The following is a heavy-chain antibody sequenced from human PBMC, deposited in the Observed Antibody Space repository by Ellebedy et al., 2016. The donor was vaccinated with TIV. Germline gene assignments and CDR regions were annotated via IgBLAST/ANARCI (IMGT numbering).Heavy chain of an antibody. Sequence: GGSLRLSCAASGFSFRSYWMSWVRQAPGKGLEWVANINQGGSEKYYVDSVQGRLTISRDNAKNSLYLQMNSLRAEDTAVYFCARDGSYGDYRSPTHALEIWGQGTMVTVSS. D-gene: IGHD4-17*01. V-gene: IGHV3-7*01. CDR1: GFSFRSYW. CDR2: INQGGSEK. J-gene: IGHJ3*02. CDR3: ARDGSYGDYRSPTHALEI.